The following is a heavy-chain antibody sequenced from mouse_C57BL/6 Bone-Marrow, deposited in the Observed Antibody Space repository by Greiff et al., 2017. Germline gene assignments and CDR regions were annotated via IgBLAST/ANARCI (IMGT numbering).Heavy chain of an antibody. D-gene: IGHD1-1*01. CDR2: IYPSDSET. CDR1: GYTFTSYW. CDR3: ARSGYYGSRWYFDV. V-gene: IGHV1-61*01. Sequence: VQLQQSGAELVRPGSSVKLSCKASGYTFTSYWMDWVKQRPGQGLEWIGNIYPSDSETHYNQKFKDKATLTVDTSSSPAYMQLSSLTSEDSAVYVCARSGYYGSRWYFDVWGTGTTVTVSS. J-gene: IGHJ1*03.